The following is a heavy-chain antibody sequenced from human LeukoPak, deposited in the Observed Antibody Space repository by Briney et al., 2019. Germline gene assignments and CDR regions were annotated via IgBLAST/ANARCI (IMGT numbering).Heavy chain of an antibody. J-gene: IGHJ5*02. Sequence: GASVKVSCKASGYTFTSYAMDWVRQAPGQGLEWMGWINTNTGNPTYAQGLTGRFIFSLDTSVSTAYLEISSLRAEDTAVYYCAREGSSSWYGVPHWFDPWGQGTLVTVSS. CDR2: INTNTGNP. CDR1: GYTFTSYA. CDR3: AREGSSSWYGVPHWFDP. V-gene: IGHV7-4-1*02. D-gene: IGHD6-13*01.